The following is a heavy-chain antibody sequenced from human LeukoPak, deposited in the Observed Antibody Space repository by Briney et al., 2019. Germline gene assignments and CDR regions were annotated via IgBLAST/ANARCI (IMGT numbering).Heavy chain of an antibody. CDR2: IYYSGST. CDR3: ARGYSSSSFRFDY. J-gene: IGHJ4*02. CDR1: GGSISSYY. V-gene: IGHV4-59*01. Sequence: PSETLSLTCTVSGGSISSYYWSWIRQPPGKGLEWIGYIYYSGSTNYNPSLKSRVTISVDTSKNQFSLKLSSVTAADTAVYYCARGYSSSSFRFDYWGQGTLVTVSP. D-gene: IGHD6-6*01.